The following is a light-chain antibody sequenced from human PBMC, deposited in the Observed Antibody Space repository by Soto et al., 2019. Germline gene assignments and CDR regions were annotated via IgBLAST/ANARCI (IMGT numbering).Light chain of an antibody. Sequence: DIHMTQSPSSLSASVGHIFTVTCRASQSISRWLAWYQQKPGKAPELLIYDASSLKSGVPSGLSGSASGTDFTLTISRMPPEDSAVYYCQQYGSPGTFGHGTKVDIK. CDR2: DAS. V-gene: IGKV1-5*01. J-gene: IGKJ1*01. CDR3: QQYGSPGT. CDR1: QSISRW.